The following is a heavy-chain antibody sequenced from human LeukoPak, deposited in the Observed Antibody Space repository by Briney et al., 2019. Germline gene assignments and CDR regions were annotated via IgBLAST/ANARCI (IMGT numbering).Heavy chain of an antibody. CDR2: ISADGGST. CDR3: AKPDLYCSSTSCPSDY. CDR1: GFTFSHYA. J-gene: IGHJ4*02. V-gene: IGHV3-23*01. D-gene: IGHD2-2*01. Sequence: GGSLRLSCAASGFTFSHYAMSWVRQPPGKGLEWVSAISADGGSTYYADSVKGRYTISRDNSKNTLFLQMNSLRAEDTAVYYCAKPDLYCSSTSCPSDYWGQGTLVTVSS.